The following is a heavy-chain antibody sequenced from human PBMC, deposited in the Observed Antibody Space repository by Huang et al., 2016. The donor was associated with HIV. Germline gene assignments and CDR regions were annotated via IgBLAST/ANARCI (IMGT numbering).Heavy chain of an antibody. CDR3: VRDAGGKNF. Sequence: VQLVESGGGLVRPGGSLRLSCAASGFSFDSYSMTWVRQGAGKTLEWLSYISSSGGTIYYADAVKGRFTISRDNARNSLFLQLSSLRVEDTAVYHCVRDAGGKNFWGQGTLVSVSS. D-gene: IGHD1-26*01. J-gene: IGHJ4*02. CDR1: GFSFDSYS. V-gene: IGHV3-48*01. CDR2: ISSSGGTI.